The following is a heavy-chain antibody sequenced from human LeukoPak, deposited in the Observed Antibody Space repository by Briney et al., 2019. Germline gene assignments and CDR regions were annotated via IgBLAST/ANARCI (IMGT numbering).Heavy chain of an antibody. CDR2: IDWDDDK. Sequence: ESGPALVEPTQTLTVTCTFSGFSLSTSGMCVSWIRQPPGKALEWLALIDWDDDKFYSTSLKTRLTISKDTSKNQVVLTMTNMDPVDTATYYCARIQAYGGNSEGYYFNYWGQGTLVTVSS. J-gene: IGHJ4*02. CDR1: GFSLSTSGMC. CDR3: ARIQAYGGNSEGYYFNY. V-gene: IGHV2-70*01. D-gene: IGHD4-23*01.